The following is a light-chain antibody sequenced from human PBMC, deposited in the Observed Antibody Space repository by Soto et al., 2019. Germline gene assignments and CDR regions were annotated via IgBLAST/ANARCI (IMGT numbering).Light chain of an antibody. CDR1: QSLVHSDGSTY. Sequence: EIVMTQTPLSLPVSVGQPASISCRSSQSLVHSDGSTYLSWLQQRPGQPPRLLIYNISDRFSGVPDRFSGRGAGTDFTLKISRVEPEDVVVYYCMQATHLPYTFGQGTKLEIK. CDR3: MQATHLPYT. V-gene: IGKV2-24*01. J-gene: IGKJ2*01. CDR2: NIS.